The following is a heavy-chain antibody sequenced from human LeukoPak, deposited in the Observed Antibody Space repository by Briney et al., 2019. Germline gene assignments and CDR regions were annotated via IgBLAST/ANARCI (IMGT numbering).Heavy chain of an antibody. D-gene: IGHD6-13*01. CDR1: GGSISSYY. Sequence: SETLSLTCTVSGGSISSYYWSWIRQPAGKGLEWIGRIYTSGGTDYNPSLKSRVTISVDTSRNQFSLRLSSVTAADTAVYYCARVTGYMTEDFFDYWGQGTLVTVSS. CDR3: ARVTGYMTEDFFDY. CDR2: IYTSGGT. J-gene: IGHJ4*02. V-gene: IGHV4-4*07.